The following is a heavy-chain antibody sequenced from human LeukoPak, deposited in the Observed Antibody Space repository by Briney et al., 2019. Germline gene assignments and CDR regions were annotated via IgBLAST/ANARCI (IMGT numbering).Heavy chain of an antibody. D-gene: IGHD5-24*01. V-gene: IGHV4-61*08. CDR1: GGSIGSGGHY. J-gene: IGHJ4*02. CDR3: AQARVGYNFDY. CDR2: IYYSGSS. Sequence: SETLSLTCTVSGGSIGSGGHYWSWIRQPPGKGLEWLGYIYYSGSSNYNPSLKSRVTISVDTSKNQFSLKLSSVTAADTAVYYCAQARVGYNFDYWGQGTLVTVSS.